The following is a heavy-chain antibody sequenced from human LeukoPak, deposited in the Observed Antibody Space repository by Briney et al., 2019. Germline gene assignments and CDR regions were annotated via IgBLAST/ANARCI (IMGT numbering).Heavy chain of an antibody. V-gene: IGHV3-15*07. CDR3: YTSITDY. CDR1: GFNLNNAW. J-gene: IGHJ4*02. D-gene: IGHD2-21*01. CDR2: IRSKIDGGAT. Sequence: RGTLTLSCTATGFNLNNAWMSWVRQAPGKGLGWVGRIRSKIDGGATDYAAPVKGRFTISRDDSKNTLYLQINSLKIEDTAMYYCYTSITDYWGQGTLVTVSS.